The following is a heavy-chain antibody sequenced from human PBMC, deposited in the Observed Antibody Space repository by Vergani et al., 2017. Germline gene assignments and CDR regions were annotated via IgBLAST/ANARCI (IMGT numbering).Heavy chain of an antibody. Sequence: QVQVVQSGAEVKKSGASVKVSCKTSGYTFSNYYIHWVRQAPGQGFEWMGRLDPHTGDTKYAEKFQGRAILTRDRSISTAYMELISLISDDTAVYYCARNRGRGGSYSVSWFDPWGQGTQVTVAS. CDR3: ARNRGRGGSYSVSWFDP. CDR2: LDPHTGDT. J-gene: IGHJ5*02. D-gene: IGHD3-10*01. V-gene: IGHV1-2*02. CDR1: GYTFSNYY.